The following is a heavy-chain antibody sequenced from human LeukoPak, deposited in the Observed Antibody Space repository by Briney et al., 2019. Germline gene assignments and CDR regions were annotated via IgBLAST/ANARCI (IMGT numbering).Heavy chain of an antibody. CDR2: IYYSGST. D-gene: IGHD2-15*01. CDR3: ARDNCSGGSCLVDY. Sequence: SETLSLTCTVSGGSISSYYWSCIRQPPGKGLEWIGYIYYSGSTNYNPSLKSRVTISVDTSKNQFSLKLSSVTAADTAVYYCARDNCSGGSCLVDYWGQGTLVTVSS. J-gene: IGHJ4*02. V-gene: IGHV4-59*01. CDR1: GGSISSYY.